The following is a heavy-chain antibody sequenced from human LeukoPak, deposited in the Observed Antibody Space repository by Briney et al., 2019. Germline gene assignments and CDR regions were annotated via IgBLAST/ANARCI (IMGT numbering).Heavy chain of an antibody. V-gene: IGHV3-7*01. D-gene: IGHD1-26*01. Sequence: GGSLRLSCAASGFTFSSYWMTWVRQAPGKGLEWVSNINGDGSIENYVHSVRGRFSIFRDNAKDALYLQMISLRVDDTAIYYCARDPIVGDTGGGDYWGQGTLVTVSS. CDR1: GFTFSSYW. CDR3: ARDPIVGDTGGGDY. CDR2: INGDGSIE. J-gene: IGHJ4*02.